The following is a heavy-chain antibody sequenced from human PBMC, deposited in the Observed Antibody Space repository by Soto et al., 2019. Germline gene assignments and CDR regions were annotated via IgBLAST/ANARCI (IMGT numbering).Heavy chain of an antibody. J-gene: IGHJ5*02. V-gene: IGHV3-23*01. D-gene: IGHD4-17*01. CDR1: GFTFSNYA. CDR3: AKDAISGDGVWLLDS. Sequence: GSLRLSCAASGFTFSNYAMTWARQAPGKGLEWVSSLLRSGSTTYYADSVKGRFTISSDISASSLYLQMDSLRAEDTAVYYCAKDAISGDGVWLLDSWGQGTVVTVSS. CDR2: LLRSGSTT.